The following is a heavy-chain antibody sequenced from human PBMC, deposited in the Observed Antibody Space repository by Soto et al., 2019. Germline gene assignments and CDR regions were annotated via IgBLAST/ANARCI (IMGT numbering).Heavy chain of an antibody. Sequence: EVQLLESGGGLVQPGGSLRLSCAASGCTFSNYALSWVRQAPGKGLEWVSAITGSGDRTYYADSVKGRFTVSRDNSKNTLSLEMNSLSAEDTALYYCAKGLGSGSYAASDSWGQGTLVTVSS. CDR2: ITGSGDRT. J-gene: IGHJ5*01. CDR1: GCTFSNYA. V-gene: IGHV3-23*01. CDR3: AKGLGSGSYAASDS. D-gene: IGHD1-26*01.